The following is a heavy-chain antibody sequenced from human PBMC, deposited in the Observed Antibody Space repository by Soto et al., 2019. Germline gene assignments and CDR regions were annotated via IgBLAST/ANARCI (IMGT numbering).Heavy chain of an antibody. J-gene: IGHJ4*01. CDR1: GVTLGKSE. Sequence: SLLLNRAPNGVTLGKSEVLCGRQVTKKELEWVASISSSGDYLYYADSVKGRFIISRDNFQNSLFLQMNNLRADDTAVYYCVRGVDDEDGAAAAWFFFENWGHATPVTVS. V-gene: IGHV3-21*01. CDR3: VRGVDDEDGAAAAWFFFEN. CDR2: ISSSGDYL. D-gene: IGHD6-25*01.